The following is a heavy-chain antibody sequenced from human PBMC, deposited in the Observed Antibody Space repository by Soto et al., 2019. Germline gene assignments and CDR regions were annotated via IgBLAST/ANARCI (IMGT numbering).Heavy chain of an antibody. D-gene: IGHD6-13*01. Sequence: GGSLRLSCAASGFTFSSYGMHWVRQAPGKGLEWVAVISYDGSNKYYADSVKGRFTISRDNSKNTLYLQMNSLRAEDTAVYYCAKKIYSSSWHSFGYYYYGMDVWGQGTTVTVSS. CDR3: AKKIYSSSWHSFGYYYYGMDV. CDR2: ISYDGSNK. CDR1: GFTFSSYG. J-gene: IGHJ6*02. V-gene: IGHV3-30*18.